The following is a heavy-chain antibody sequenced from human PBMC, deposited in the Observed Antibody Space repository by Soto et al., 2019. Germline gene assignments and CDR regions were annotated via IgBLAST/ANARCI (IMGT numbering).Heavy chain of an antibody. Sequence: KQSQTLSLTCAISGDTVSSNSAAWTWIRQSPSRGLEWLGRTYYKSQWYNDYAVSVKSRITINADTSKNQFSLQLNSVTPEDTAVYFCARERKHQLLSWYWFDPWGQGTLVTVSS. V-gene: IGHV6-1*01. D-gene: IGHD2-2*01. CDR1: GDTVSSNSAA. CDR2: TYYKSQWYN. J-gene: IGHJ5*02. CDR3: ARERKHQLLSWYWFDP.